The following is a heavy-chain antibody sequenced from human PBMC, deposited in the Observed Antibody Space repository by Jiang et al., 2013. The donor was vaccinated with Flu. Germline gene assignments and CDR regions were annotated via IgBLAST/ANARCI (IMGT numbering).Heavy chain of an antibody. CDR1: GYTFTSYD. J-gene: IGHJ4*02. CDR2: MNPRSGDT. Sequence: GAEVKKPGASVKVSCKASGYTFTSYDINWVRQATGQGPEYMGWMNPRSGDTGYAQKFQGRVTMTGNTSISTAYMHLTNLRSDDTAVYYCARGTVVTPSDYWGQGTRVIVSS. V-gene: IGHV1-8*01. D-gene: IGHD4-23*01. CDR3: ARGTVVTPSDY.